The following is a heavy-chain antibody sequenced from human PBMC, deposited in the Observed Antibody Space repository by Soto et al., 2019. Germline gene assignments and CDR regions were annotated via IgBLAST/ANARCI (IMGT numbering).Heavy chain of an antibody. CDR3: VREGTKTLRAGFAP. V-gene: IGHV4-4*07. CDR2: IYATGTT. CDR1: GASISGFY. D-gene: IGHD1-1*01. J-gene: IGHJ5*02. Sequence: SETLSLTCTVSGASISGFYWSWIRKSAGKGLEWMGRIYATGTTDYNPSLKSRVMMSVYASKKQFSLKLRSVTAADTAVYYCVREGTKTLRAGFAPGGQGISFTVSS.